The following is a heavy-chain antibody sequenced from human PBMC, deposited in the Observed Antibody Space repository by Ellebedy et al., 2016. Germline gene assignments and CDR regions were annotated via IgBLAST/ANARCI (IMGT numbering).Heavy chain of an antibody. CDR3: ARPYSSGWYY. V-gene: IGHV4-39*01. CDR1: GGSISSSSYY. J-gene: IGHJ4*02. Sequence: SETLSLTCTVSGGSISSSSYYWGWIRQPPRKGLEWIGRIYYSGSTYYNPSLKSRVTISVDTSKNQFSLKLSSVTAADTAVYYCARPYSSGWYYWGQGTLVTVSS. CDR2: IYYSGST. D-gene: IGHD6-19*01.